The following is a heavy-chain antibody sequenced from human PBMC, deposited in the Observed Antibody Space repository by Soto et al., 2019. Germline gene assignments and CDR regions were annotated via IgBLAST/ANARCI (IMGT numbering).Heavy chain of an antibody. CDR1: GFTFSSYG. Sequence: QVQLVESGGGVVQPGRSLRLSCAASGFTFSSYGMHWVRQAPGKGLEWVAVIWYDGSNKYYADYVKGLFTISRDNTKNTLYLQMNSVRAEDRAVYYCARGCSLDAFDIWGQGTMVTVSS. D-gene: IGHD2-15*01. CDR2: IWYDGSNK. V-gene: IGHV3-33*01. J-gene: IGHJ3*02. CDR3: ARGCSLDAFDI.